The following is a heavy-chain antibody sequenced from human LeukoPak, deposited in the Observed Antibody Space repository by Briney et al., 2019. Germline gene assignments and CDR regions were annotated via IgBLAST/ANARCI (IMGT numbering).Heavy chain of an antibody. Sequence: SETLSLTCTVSGGSISSYYWSWIRQPPGKGLEWIGYIYYSGSTNYNPSLKSRVTISVDTSKNQFSLKLSSVTAADTAVYYCARVVVVVPDYYYYGMDVWGQGTTVTVSS. CDR3: ARVVVVVPDYYYYGMDV. CDR1: GGSISSYY. V-gene: IGHV4-59*01. J-gene: IGHJ6*02. D-gene: IGHD2-2*01. CDR2: IYYSGST.